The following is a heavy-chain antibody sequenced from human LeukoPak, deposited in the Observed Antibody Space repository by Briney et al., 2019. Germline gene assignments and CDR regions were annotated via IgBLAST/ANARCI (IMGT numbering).Heavy chain of an antibody. CDR3: ARDGGRGCSSTSCYTNAYYYYGMDV. D-gene: IGHD2-2*02. J-gene: IGHJ6*02. CDR2: ISSSGSTI. CDR1: GFTFSDYY. Sequence: GGSLRLSCAASGFTFSDYYMSWIRQAPGKGLEWVSYISSSGSTIYYADSVKGRFTISRDNAKNSLYLQMNSLRAEDTAVYYSARDGGRGCSSTSCYTNAYYYYGMDVWGQGTTVTVSS. V-gene: IGHV3-11*01.